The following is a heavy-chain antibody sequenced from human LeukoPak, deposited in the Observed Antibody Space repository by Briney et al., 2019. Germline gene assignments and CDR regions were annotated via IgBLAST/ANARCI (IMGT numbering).Heavy chain of an antibody. Sequence: ASVKVSCEASGYTFTGYYMHWVRQAPGQGLEWMGWINPSSGGTNYAQKFQGRVTMTRDTSISTAYMELSRLRSDDTAVYYCARVRAPRGITMVRGVITPLDYWGQGTLVTVSS. CDR1: GYTFTGYY. J-gene: IGHJ4*02. CDR2: INPSSGGT. D-gene: IGHD3-10*01. V-gene: IGHV1-2*02. CDR3: ARVRAPRGITMVRGVITPLDY.